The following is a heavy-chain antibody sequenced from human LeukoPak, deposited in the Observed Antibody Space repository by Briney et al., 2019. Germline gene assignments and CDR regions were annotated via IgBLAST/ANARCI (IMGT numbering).Heavy chain of an antibody. V-gene: IGHV4-59*01. J-gene: IGHJ4*02. D-gene: IGHD2-8*01. Sequence: PSETLSLTCTVSGGSISSYYWSWIRQPPGKGLEWIGYIYYSGSTNYNPSLKSRVTISVDTSKNQFSLKLSSVTAADTAVYYCARCIPLEQAVDNWGQGTLVTVSS. CDR2: IYYSGST. CDR1: GGSISSYY. CDR3: ARCIPLEQAVDN.